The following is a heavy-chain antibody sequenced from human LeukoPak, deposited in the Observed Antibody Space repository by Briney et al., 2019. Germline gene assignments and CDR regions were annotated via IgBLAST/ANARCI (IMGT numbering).Heavy chain of an antibody. CDR2: MNPNSGNT. CDR1: GYTFTSYD. J-gene: IGHJ3*02. Sequence: ASVKVSCXASGYTFTSYDINWVRQANGQGLEWMGWMNPNSGNTGYAQKFQGRVTITRNTSISTAYMELSSLRSEDTAVYYCAIREAAAGRDDAFDIWGQGTMVTVSS. D-gene: IGHD6-13*01. V-gene: IGHV1-8*03. CDR3: AIREAAAGRDDAFDI.